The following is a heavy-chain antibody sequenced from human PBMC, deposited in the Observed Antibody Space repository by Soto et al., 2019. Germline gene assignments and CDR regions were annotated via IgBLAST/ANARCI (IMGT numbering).Heavy chain of an antibody. J-gene: IGHJ6*02. CDR2: INPNSGGT. D-gene: IGHD2-15*01. CDR3: ARGVVLLSVMDV. Sequence: ASVKVSCKASGYTFTGYYMHWVRQAPGQGLEWMGWINPNSGGTNYAQKFQGRVTMTRDTSISTAYMELSRLRSDDTAVYYCARGVVLLSVMDVWGQVTTVTVSS. CDR1: GYTFTGYY. V-gene: IGHV1-2*02.